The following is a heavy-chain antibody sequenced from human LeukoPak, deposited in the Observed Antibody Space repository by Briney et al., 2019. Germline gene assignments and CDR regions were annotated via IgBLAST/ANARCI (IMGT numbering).Heavy chain of an antibody. J-gene: IGHJ4*02. V-gene: IGHV3-23*01. CDR2: ITDDGYNT. CDR1: GFTFSAFA. Sequence: GGSLRLSCAASGFTFSAFAMTWVRQAPGKGLEWVSTITDDGYNTYSADSVKGRITFSRDNSKNTLSLQLRSLRAEDTAVCYCAKDLSYTSGASDHWGQGTLVTVSS. CDR3: AKDLSYTSGASDH. D-gene: IGHD6-19*01.